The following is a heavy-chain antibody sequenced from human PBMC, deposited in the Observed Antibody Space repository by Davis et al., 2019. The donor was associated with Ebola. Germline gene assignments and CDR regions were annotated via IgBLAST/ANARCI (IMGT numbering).Heavy chain of an antibody. D-gene: IGHD4-17*01. Sequence: GGSLRLSCAASGFTFSSYWMSWVRQAPGKGLEWVANIKQDGSEKYYVDSVKGRFTISRDNAKNSLYLQMNSLRAEDTALYYCAKGGRILVTTRDYFDYWGQGTLVTVSS. CDR1: GFTFSSYW. CDR3: AKGGRILVTTRDYFDY. V-gene: IGHV3-7*03. CDR2: IKQDGSEK. J-gene: IGHJ4*02.